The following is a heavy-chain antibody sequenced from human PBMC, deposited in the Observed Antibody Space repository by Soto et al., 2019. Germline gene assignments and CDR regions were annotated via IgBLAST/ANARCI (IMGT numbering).Heavy chain of an antibody. V-gene: IGHV3-11*01. D-gene: IGHD2-2*01. Sequence: XXSLRLSCAASGFSFSDYYMPWILQAPGKGLEWVSYISYSGNDIYYADSVKGRFTISRDNAKNSLYLQMNSLRAEDTAVFYCARGILGPAAMFGLFDFWGQGTLVTVSS. CDR2: ISYSGNDI. J-gene: IGHJ4*02. CDR3: ARGILGPAAMFGLFDF. CDR1: GFSFSDYY.